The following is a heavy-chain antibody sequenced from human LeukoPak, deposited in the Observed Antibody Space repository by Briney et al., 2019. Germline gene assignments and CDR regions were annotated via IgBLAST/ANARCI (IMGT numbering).Heavy chain of an antibody. J-gene: IGHJ4*02. D-gene: IGHD6-19*01. CDR3: ASRDLGSSGLDY. CDR1: GGTFSSYA. Sequence: ASVKVSCKASGGTFSSYAISWVRQAPGQGLEWMGGIIPIFGTANYAQKFQGRVTITADESTSTAYMELSSLRSEDTAVYYCASRDLGSSGLDYWGQGTLVTVSS. V-gene: IGHV1-69*13. CDR2: IIPIFGTA.